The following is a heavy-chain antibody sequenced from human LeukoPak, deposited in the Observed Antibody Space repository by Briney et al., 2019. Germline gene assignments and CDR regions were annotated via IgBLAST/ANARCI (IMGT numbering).Heavy chain of an antibody. CDR2: IKQDGSEK. J-gene: IGHJ4*02. CDR3: ARDYDSSGYDSRLDS. V-gene: IGHV3-7*01. CDR1: GFTFSSYW. D-gene: IGHD3-22*01. Sequence: GGSLRLSCAASGFTFSSYWMSWVRQAPGKGLEWVANIKQDGSEKYYVDSVKGRFTISRDNAKNSLYLQMSSLRAEDTAVYYCARDYDSSGYDSRLDSWGQGTLVTVSS.